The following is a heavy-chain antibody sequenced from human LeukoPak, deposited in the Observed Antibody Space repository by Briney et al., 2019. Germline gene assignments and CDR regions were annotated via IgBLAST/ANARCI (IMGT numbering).Heavy chain of an antibody. D-gene: IGHD1-26*01. CDR3: ARAVGSSESNWFDP. Sequence: SQTLSLTCTVSGGSISSGSYYWSWIRQPAVKGLEWIGRIYTSGSTNYNPSLKSRVTMSVDRSKNQFSLKLSSVTAADTAVYYCARAVGSSESNWFDPWGQGALVTVSS. CDR2: IYTSGST. V-gene: IGHV4-61*02. J-gene: IGHJ5*02. CDR1: GGSISSGSYY.